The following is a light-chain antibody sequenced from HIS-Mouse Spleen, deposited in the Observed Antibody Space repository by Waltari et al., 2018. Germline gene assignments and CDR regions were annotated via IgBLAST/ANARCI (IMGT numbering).Light chain of an antibody. V-gene: IGLV2-14*03. Sequence: QSALTQPASVSGSPGQSITIPCTGTSSDVGGYNYVSCYQQHPGKAPKLMIDDVSNRPSGVSNRFSGSKSGNTASLTISGLQAEDEADYYCSSYTSSSFNVVFGGGTKLTVL. CDR1: SSDVGGYNY. J-gene: IGLJ2*01. CDR3: SSYTSSSFNVV. CDR2: DVS.